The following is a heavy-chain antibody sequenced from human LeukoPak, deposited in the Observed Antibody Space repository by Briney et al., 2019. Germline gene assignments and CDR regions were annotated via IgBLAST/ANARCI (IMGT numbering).Heavy chain of an antibody. D-gene: IGHD5-18*01. J-gene: IGHJ6*02. CDR3: ARLATTIGGYSYSPDTNYFYGMDV. CDR1: AYSFISNW. V-gene: IGHV5-51*01. Sequence: GGSLQIPSKGSAYSFISNWVGWVRQLPGKDLVWMVIVFPGGAGTIYCQSFQGQDTISAVNSISTAYLQWSSQKASDTAMYYCARLATTIGGYSYSPDTNYFYGMDVWGQGTTVTVSS. CDR2: VFPGGAGT.